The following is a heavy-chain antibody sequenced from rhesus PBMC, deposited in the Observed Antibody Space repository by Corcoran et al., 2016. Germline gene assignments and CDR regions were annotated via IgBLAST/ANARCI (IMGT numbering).Heavy chain of an antibody. CDR2: ISYNGQNI. D-gene: IGHD6-31*01. CDR1: GFTFSSYD. V-gene: IGHV3-136*01. Sequence: EVQLVESGGGLVQPGGSLRLSCAASGFTFSSYDMSWVRQAPGKVLEWVSYISYNGQNIYYAESVKGLFNISRENAKNSLSLKMSSLRAEDTAVYYCTRVDWAAAGTWYFDLWGPGTPIIISA. CDR3: TRVDWAAAGTWYFDL. J-gene: IGHJ2*01.